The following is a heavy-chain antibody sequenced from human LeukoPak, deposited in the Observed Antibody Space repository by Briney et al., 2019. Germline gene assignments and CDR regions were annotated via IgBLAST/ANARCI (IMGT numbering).Heavy chain of an antibody. D-gene: IGHD3-10*01. J-gene: IGHJ4*02. Sequence: GGSLRLSCAASGFTFSSYGMHCVRQAPGKGLEWVAVISYDGSNEYYADSVKGRFTISRDNSKNTLYLQMNSLRAEDTAVYYCAKEGYYGSGSFPDYWGQGTLVTVSS. V-gene: IGHV3-30*18. CDR1: GFTFSSYG. CDR3: AKEGYYGSGSFPDY. CDR2: ISYDGSNE.